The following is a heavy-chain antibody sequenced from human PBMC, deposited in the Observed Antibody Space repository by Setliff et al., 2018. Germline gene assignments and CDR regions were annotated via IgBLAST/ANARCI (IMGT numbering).Heavy chain of an antibody. CDR2: IYYSGST. CDR1: GGSISSSSYY. V-gene: IGHV4-39*07. CDR3: ARVGMYYNFWSGYYTYYYYYYMDV. D-gene: IGHD3-3*01. J-gene: IGHJ6*03. Sequence: LSFTCTVSGGSISSSSYYWGWIRQPPGKGLEWIGSIYYSGSTYYNPSLKSRVTMSIDTSKNQFSLKLSSVTAADTAVYYCARVGMYYNFWSGYYTYYYYYYMDVWGKGTTVTVSS.